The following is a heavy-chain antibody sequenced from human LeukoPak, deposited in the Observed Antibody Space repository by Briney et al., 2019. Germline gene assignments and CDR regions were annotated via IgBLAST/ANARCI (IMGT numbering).Heavy chain of an antibody. CDR3: AKGSTGTTAPDY. Sequence: PGGSLRLSCAASGFTFDDYAMHWVRQAPGKGLEWVSGISWNSGIIDYVDSVKGRFTISRDNAKKSLYLQMNSLRTEDTALYYCAKGSTGTTAPDYWGQGTPVTVSS. CDR1: GFTFDDYA. V-gene: IGHV3-9*01. CDR2: ISWNSGII. J-gene: IGHJ4*02. D-gene: IGHD1-1*01.